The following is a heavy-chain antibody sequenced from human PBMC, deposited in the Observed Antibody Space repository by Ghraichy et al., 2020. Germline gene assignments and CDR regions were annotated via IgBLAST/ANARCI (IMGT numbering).Heavy chain of an antibody. J-gene: IGHJ4*02. CDR3: ARDRPAGTWGY. V-gene: IGHV4-39*02. D-gene: IGHD6-19*01. CDR1: GGSISSSSYY. Sequence: SETLSLTCTVSGGSISSSSYYWGWIRQPPGKGLEWIGSIYYSGSTYYNPSLKSRVTISVDTSKNQFSLKLSSVTAADTAVYYCARDRPAGTWGYWGQGTLVTVSS. CDR2: IYYSGST.